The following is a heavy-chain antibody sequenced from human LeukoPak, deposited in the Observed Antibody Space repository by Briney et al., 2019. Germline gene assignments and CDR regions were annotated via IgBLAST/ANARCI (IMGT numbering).Heavy chain of an antibody. V-gene: IGHV3-23*01. D-gene: IGHD2-15*01. Sequence: PGGSLRLSCAASGFTFSSYAMSWVRQAPGKGLDWVSGISGSGGSTHYADSVKDRFTISRDNSKNTLYLQMNSLRAEDTAVYYCAKETVVVVAATPDAFDIWGQGTMVTVSS. CDR3: AKETVVVVAATPDAFDI. CDR2: ISGSGGST. J-gene: IGHJ3*02. CDR1: GFTFSSYA.